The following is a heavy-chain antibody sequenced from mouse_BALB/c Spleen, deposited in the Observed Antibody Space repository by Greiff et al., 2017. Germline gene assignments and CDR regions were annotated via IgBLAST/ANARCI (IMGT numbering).Heavy chain of an antibody. CDR1: GFSFTSYG. Sequence: VQRVESGPGLVQPSQCLSITCTVSGFSFTSYGVHWVRQSPGKGLEWLGVICSGGSTDYNAAFISRLSISKDNSKSQVFFKMNSLQADDTAIYYCASRWFAYWGQGTLVTVSA. V-gene: IGHV2-4-1*01. J-gene: IGHJ3*01. CDR2: ICSGGST. CDR3: ASRWFAY.